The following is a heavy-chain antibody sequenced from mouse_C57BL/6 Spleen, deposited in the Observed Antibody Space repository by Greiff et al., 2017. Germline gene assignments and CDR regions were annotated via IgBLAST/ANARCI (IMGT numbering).Heavy chain of an antibody. CDR3: ARSLSYDGYFLYYYAMDY. CDR1: GFSLSTSGMG. D-gene: IGHD2-3*01. Sequence: QVQLKESGPGILQSSQTLSLTCSFSGFSLSTSGMGVSWIRQPSGKGLEWLAHIYWDDDKRYNPSLKSRLTISKDTSRNQVFLKVTSVDTADTATYYCARSLSYDGYFLYYYAMDYWGQGASVTVSS. CDR2: IYWDDDK. J-gene: IGHJ4*01. V-gene: IGHV8-12*01.